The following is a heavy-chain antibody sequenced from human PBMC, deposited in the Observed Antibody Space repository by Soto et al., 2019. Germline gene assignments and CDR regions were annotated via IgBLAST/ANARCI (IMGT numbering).Heavy chain of an antibody. CDR3: AVLTDCTNGVCTRPFHY. CDR2: ISGSGGST. D-gene: IGHD2-8*01. Sequence: EVQLLESGGGLVQTGGSLRLSCAASGFIFSHYAMSWVRQTPGKGLEWVSTISGSGGSTYYADSMKGRFTISRDNSKNTLYLQMNSRRAEDTAVYYCAVLTDCTNGVCTRPFHYWGQGTLVTVSS. J-gene: IGHJ4*02. CDR1: GFIFSHYA. V-gene: IGHV3-23*01.